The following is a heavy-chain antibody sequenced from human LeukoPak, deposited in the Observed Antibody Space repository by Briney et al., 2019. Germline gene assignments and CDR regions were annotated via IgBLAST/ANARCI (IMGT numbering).Heavy chain of an antibody. V-gene: IGHV4-61*01. Sequence: PSETLSLTCTVSGGSVSSSNYYWSWIRQAPGKGLEWIGYIYYSGSTNYNPSLKTRVTISVDTSKNQFSLKLSSVTAADTAVYYCARGGIDEPVDYWGQGTLVTVSS. CDR3: ARGGIDEPVDY. D-gene: IGHD1-14*01. J-gene: IGHJ4*02. CDR2: IYYSGST. CDR1: GGSVSSSNYY.